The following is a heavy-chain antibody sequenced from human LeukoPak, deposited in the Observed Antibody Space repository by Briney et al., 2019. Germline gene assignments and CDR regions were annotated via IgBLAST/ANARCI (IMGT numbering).Heavy chain of an antibody. CDR2: VNPDSGDS. CDR3: ATGVATAFTY. V-gene: IGHV1-2*02. Sequence: ASVKVSCKASGYTFTEYNIHWVRQAPGQGLKWMAFVNPDSGDSYSAPQFQGRVTMTRDTSISTASMELKWLTSDDTAVYYCATGVATAFTYWGQGTLLTVSS. J-gene: IGHJ4*02. D-gene: IGHD5-12*01. CDR1: GYTFTEYN.